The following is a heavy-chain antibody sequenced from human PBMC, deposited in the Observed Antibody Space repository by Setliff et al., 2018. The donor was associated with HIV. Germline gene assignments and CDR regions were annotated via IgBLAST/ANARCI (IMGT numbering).Heavy chain of an antibody. CDR1: GRSLSGYY. Sequence: SETLSLTCAVYGRSLSGYYWSWIRQPPGKGLEWIGEINQSGSTNYNPSLKSRVTISVDTSKNQFSLNLNSVTAADTAVYYCARVDSSTPRAVDIWGQGTMVTVSS. J-gene: IGHJ3*02. CDR3: ARVDSSTPRAVDI. CDR2: INQSGST. V-gene: IGHV4-34*01. D-gene: IGHD5-12*01.